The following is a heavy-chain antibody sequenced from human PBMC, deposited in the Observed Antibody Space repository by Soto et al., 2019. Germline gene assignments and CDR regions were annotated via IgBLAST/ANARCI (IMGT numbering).Heavy chain of an antibody. J-gene: IGHJ3*02. CDR3: ERDSSSWRDDFDI. CDR2: IYYSGST. CDR1: GGSISSGGYY. D-gene: IGHD6-13*01. V-gene: IGHV4-31*03. Sequence: SETLSLTCPVSGGSISSGGYYWSWIRQHPGKGLEWIGYIYYSGSTYYNPSLKSRVTISVDPSKNQFSLTPSSVTAADTAVYYCERDSSSWRDDFDIWGQGTMVTVSS.